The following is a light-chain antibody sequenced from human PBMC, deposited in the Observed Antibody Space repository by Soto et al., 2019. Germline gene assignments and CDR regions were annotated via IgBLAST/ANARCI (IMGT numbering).Light chain of an antibody. V-gene: IGLV1-44*01. CDR3: AAWDGSLNGVV. CDR1: SSNIGSHT. J-gene: IGLJ2*01. Sequence: QSVLTQPPSASGTPGQRVTIPCSGSSSNIGSHTVNWYQQLPGTAPKLLVYSSNQRPSGVPDRFSGSKSGTSASLAISGLQSEDEDDYYCAAWDGSLNGVVFGGGTKVTVL. CDR2: SSN.